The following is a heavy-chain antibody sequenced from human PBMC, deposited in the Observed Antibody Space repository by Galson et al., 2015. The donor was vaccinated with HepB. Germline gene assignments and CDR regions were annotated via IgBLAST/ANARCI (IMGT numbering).Heavy chain of an antibody. CDR3: IRDWVVDY. CDR1: GFTFGDYA. Sequence: SLRLSCAASGFTFGDYAMSWIRQAPGKGLEWVGFIRSNIYGGTTEYAASVKGRFTVSRDDPKSIAYLQMNSLKTEDTAVYYCIRDWVVDYWGQGTLVTVSS. D-gene: IGHD2-15*01. CDR2: IRSNIYGGTT. V-gene: IGHV3-49*03. J-gene: IGHJ4*02.